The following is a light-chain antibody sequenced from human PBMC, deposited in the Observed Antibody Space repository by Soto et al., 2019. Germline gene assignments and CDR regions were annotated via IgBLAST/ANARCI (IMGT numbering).Light chain of an antibody. V-gene: IGKV1-5*01. Sequence: PMTQSPSTLSASIGDRGSMTCRASQNVNNGIAWCKQKPGKAHTFLIYDAYTWESGVPSRFSVSGFGKEFSLTISSLQPDDFGSYYCQHMRTFGQGTKVDIK. J-gene: IGKJ1*01. CDR1: QNVNNG. CDR3: QHMRT. CDR2: DAY.